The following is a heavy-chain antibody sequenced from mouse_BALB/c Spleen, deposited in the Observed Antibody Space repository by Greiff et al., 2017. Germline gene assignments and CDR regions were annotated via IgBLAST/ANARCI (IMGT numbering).Heavy chain of an antibody. CDR1: GYSFTSYW. J-gene: IGHJ2*01. CDR2: IDPSDSET. CDR3: ARLCDYDLDY. D-gene: IGHD2-4*01. V-gene: IGHV1S126*01. Sequence: VQLQQSGPQLVRPGASVKISCKASGYSFTSYWMHWVKQRPGQGLEWIGMIDPSDSETRLNQKFKDKATLTVDKSSSTAYMQLSSPTSEDSAVYYCARLCDYDLDYWGQGTTLTVSS.